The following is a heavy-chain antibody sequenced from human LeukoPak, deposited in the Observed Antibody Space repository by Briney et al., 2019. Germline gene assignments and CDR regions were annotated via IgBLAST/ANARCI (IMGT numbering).Heavy chain of an antibody. CDR1: GFIFSTYA. CDR2: ITSNGGST. D-gene: IGHD6-19*01. CDR3: ATASLSGWYDD. J-gene: IGHJ5*02. Sequence: GGSLRLSCAASGFIFSTYAMHWVRQAPGKGLEYVSAITSNGGSTYYANSVKGRFTISRDNSKNTLFLQMGSLRGEDMAAYYCATASLSGWYDDWGQGTLVTVSS. V-gene: IGHV3-64*01.